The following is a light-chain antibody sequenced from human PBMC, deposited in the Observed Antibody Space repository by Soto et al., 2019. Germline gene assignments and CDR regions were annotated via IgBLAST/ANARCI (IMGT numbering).Light chain of an antibody. V-gene: IGLV1-40*01. CDR1: SSNTGAGYD. J-gene: IGLJ1*01. CDR3: CSYAGSYDYV. CDR2: GNT. Sequence: QPVLTQPPSVSGAPGQRVTISCTGSSSNTGAGYDVHWYQQLPGTAPKLLIYGNTNRPSGVPDRFSGSKSGTSASLAITGLQAEDEADYYCCSYAGSYDYVFGTGTKVTVL.